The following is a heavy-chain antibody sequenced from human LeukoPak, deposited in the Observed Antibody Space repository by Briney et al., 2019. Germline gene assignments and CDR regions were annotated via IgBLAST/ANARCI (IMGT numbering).Heavy chain of an antibody. CDR2: IYYSGST. CDR1: GGSITSYY. D-gene: IGHD2-8*01. J-gene: IGHJ4*02. Sequence: KSSETLSLTCTVSGGSITSYYWGWIRQPPGKGLEWIGSIYYSGSTSYNPSLKSRVTISVDTSKNQFSLKLNSVNAADTAVYFCARGPNGLDFWGQGTLVTVSS. CDR3: ARGPNGLDF. V-gene: IGHV4-59*01.